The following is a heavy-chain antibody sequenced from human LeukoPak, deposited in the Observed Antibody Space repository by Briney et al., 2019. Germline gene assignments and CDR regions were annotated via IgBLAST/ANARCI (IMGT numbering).Heavy chain of an antibody. CDR3: AKDGKGAPVAGTGYFDY. J-gene: IGHJ4*02. V-gene: IGHV3-23*01. D-gene: IGHD6-19*01. CDR2: ISGSGGNT. Sequence: PGASLLLSCAASDFTFSSYAMSCVRQAPGKGLEWVSVISGSGGNTYYADSVKGPFTTSRDNSKNTLYLQINSLRAEDTAIYYCAKDGKGAPVAGTGYFDYWGQGPLVTVSS. CDR1: DFTFSSYA.